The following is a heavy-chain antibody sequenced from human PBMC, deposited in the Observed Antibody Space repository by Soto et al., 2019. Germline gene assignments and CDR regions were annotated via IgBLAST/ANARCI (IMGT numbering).Heavy chain of an antibody. Sequence: SETLSLTCAVYGGSFSGYYWSWIRQPPGKGLEWIGEINHSGSTNYNPSLKSRVTISVDTSKNQFSLKLSSVTAADTAVYYCARLRLGELSLYPYYYYGMDVWGQGTTVTVSS. J-gene: IGHJ6*02. CDR2: INHSGST. D-gene: IGHD3-16*02. CDR1: GGSFSGYY. V-gene: IGHV4-34*01. CDR3: ARLRLGELSLYPYYYYGMDV.